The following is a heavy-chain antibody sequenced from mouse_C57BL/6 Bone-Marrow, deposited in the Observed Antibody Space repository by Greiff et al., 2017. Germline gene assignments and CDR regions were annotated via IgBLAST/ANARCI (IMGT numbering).Heavy chain of an antibody. Sequence: EVQLQESGGGLVKPGGSLKLSCAASGFTFSDYGMHWVRQAPEKGLEWVAYISSGSSTIYYADTVKGRFTLSRDNAKNTLFLQMTSLRSEDTAMYYCAAGSYYGGSMYYWGQGSSVTVSS. J-gene: IGHJ4*01. D-gene: IGHD1-1*01. V-gene: IGHV5-17*01. CDR2: ISSGSSTI. CDR3: AAGSYYGGSMYY. CDR1: GFTFSDYG.